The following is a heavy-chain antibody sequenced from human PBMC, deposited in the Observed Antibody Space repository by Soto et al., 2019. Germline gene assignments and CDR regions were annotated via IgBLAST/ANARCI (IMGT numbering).Heavy chain of an antibody. CDR2: INHSGST. CDR3: ARALMEGYCTNGVCYSFDY. J-gene: IGHJ4*02. V-gene: IGHV4-34*01. CDR1: GGSFSGYY. D-gene: IGHD2-8*01. Sequence: SETLSLTCAVYGGSFSGYYWSWIRQPPGKGLEWIGEINHSGSTNYNPSLKSRVTISVDTSKNQFSLKLSSVTAADTAVYYCARALMEGYCTNGVCYSFDYWGQGTLVTVSS.